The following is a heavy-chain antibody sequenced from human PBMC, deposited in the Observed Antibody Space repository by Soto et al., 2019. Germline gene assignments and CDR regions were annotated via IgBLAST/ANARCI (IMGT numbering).Heavy chain of an antibody. D-gene: IGHD3-10*01. J-gene: IGHJ6*02. CDR2: IYHDRST. CDR3: AKNLLWFGEFRGLHV. V-gene: IGHV4-4*02. CDR1: GDSISTSNW. Sequence: QVQLQQSGPGLVRPSGTLSLTCAVSGDSISTSNWWTWVRQPPGKGLEWIGDIYHDRSTNYNPSLNSRVTISMDKSKNQFSLNLTSMTAADTGVYTCAKNLLWFGEFRGLHVWGQGTTVIVSS.